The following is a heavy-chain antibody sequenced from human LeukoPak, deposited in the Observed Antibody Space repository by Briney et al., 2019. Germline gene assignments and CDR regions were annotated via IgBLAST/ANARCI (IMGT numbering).Heavy chain of an antibody. Sequence: GGSLRLSCAASGFNFIDYSMNWVRQAPGTGLEWISYIGISSGNTKYADSVKGRFTISRDKARNSLYLQMNSLRVEHTAVYYCARDHRYAFDNWGHGTLVTVSS. CDR2: IGISSGNT. V-gene: IGHV3-48*01. J-gene: IGHJ4*01. CDR1: GFNFIDYS. D-gene: IGHD5-12*01. CDR3: ARDHRYAFDN.